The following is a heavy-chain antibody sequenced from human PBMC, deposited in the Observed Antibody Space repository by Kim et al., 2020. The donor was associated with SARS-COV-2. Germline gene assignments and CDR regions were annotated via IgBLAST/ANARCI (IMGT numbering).Heavy chain of an antibody. CDR3: ARDLGYSGYGRLFGMDV. V-gene: IGHV4-31*03. Sequence: SETLSLTCTVSGGSISSGGYYWSWIRQHPGKGLEWIGYIYYSGSTYYNPSLKSRVTISVDTSKNQFSLKLSSVTAADTAVYYCARDLGYSGYGRLFGMDVWGQGTTVTVSS. D-gene: IGHD5-12*01. CDR1: GGSISSGGYY. J-gene: IGHJ6*02. CDR2: IYYSGST.